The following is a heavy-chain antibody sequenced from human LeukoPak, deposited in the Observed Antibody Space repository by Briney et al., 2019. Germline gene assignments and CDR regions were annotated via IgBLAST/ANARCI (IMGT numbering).Heavy chain of an antibody. J-gene: IGHJ4*02. CDR1: GFTFSSYA. D-gene: IGHD1-26*01. V-gene: IGHV3-30*07. CDR3: ARDRGGSYSAIDY. Sequence: AGGSLRLSCAASGFTFSSYAMHWVRQAPGKGLEWVAVISYDGSNKYYADSVKGRFTISRDNAKNSLYLQMNSLRAEGTAVYYCARDRGGSYSAIDYWGQGTLVTVSS. CDR2: ISYDGSNK.